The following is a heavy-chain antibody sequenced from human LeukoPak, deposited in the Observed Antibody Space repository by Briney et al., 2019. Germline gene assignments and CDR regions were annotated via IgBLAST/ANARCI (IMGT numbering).Heavy chain of an antibody. V-gene: IGHV3-21*01. Sequence: NAGGSLRLSCAASGFTFSSYSMNWVRQAPGEGLEWVSSISSSSSYIYYADSVKGRFTISRDNAKNSLYLQMNSLRAEDTAVYYCARDASEVLVGAAYFDYWGQGTLVTVSS. CDR2: ISSSSSYI. CDR1: GFTFSSYS. D-gene: IGHD2-15*01. CDR3: ARDASEVLVGAAYFDY. J-gene: IGHJ4*02.